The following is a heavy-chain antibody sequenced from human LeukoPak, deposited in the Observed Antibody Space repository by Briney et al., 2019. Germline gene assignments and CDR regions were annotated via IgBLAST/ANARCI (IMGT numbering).Heavy chain of an antibody. Sequence: GGSLRLSCAASGFTFSNAWMSWVRQAPGKGLEWVGRIKSKTDGGTTDYAAPVKGRFTISRDDSKNTLYLQMNSLKTEDTAVYYCTTDWVPSIAAGGPYWGQGTLVTVSS. CDR3: TTDWVPSIAAGGPY. CDR2: IKSKTDGGTT. CDR1: GFTFSNAW. D-gene: IGHD6-13*01. V-gene: IGHV3-15*01. J-gene: IGHJ4*02.